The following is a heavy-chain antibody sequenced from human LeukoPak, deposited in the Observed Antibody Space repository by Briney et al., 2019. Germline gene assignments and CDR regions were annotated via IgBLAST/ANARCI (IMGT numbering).Heavy chain of an antibody. D-gene: IGHD2-21*02. CDR2: ITWNRGNI. J-gene: IGHJ2*01. CDR3: AKTSTSYCTGDCLPGYFDL. V-gene: IGHV3-9*03. CDR1: GFSFEDYA. Sequence: GGSLRLSCAVSGFSFEDYAMHWVRQAPGKGLEWVSGITWNRGNIRYAASVKGRFTISRDTAENSLYLQMNSLRAEDMALYYCAKTSTSYCTGDCLPGYFDLWGRGTLVTVSS.